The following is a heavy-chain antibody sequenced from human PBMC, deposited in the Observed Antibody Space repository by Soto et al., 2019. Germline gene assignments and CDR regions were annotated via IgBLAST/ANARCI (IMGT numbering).Heavy chain of an antibody. CDR1: GGTFSSYA. CDR2: IIPIFGTA. CDR3: ARAPIVVVPAAIPRWFDP. J-gene: IGHJ5*02. V-gene: IGHV1-69*13. Sequence: AASVKVSCKASGGTFSSYAISWVRQAPGQGLEWMGGIIPIFGTANYAQKFQGRVTITADESTSTAYMELSSLRSEDTAVYYCARAPIVVVPAAIPRWFDPWGQGTLVTVSS. D-gene: IGHD2-2*02.